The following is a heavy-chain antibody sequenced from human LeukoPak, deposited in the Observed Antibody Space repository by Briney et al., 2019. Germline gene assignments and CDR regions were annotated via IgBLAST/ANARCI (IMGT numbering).Heavy chain of an antibody. J-gene: IGHJ4*02. Sequence: ASVKVSCKASGYTFTSYGISWVRQAPGQGLEWMGWISAYNGDTNYPQNLQGGVTMTTDTSTSTAYMELRSLRSDDTAMYYCARGLIPPFDYWGSGTLVTVSS. CDR2: ISAYNGDT. D-gene: IGHD3-10*01. CDR1: GYTFTSYG. V-gene: IGHV1-18*01. CDR3: ARGLIPPFDY.